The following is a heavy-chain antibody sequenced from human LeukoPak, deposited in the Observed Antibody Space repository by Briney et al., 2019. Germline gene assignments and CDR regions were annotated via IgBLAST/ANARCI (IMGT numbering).Heavy chain of an antibody. D-gene: IGHD5-12*01. CDR1: GYSFTSYW. V-gene: IGHV5-51*04. J-gene: IGHJ6*03. CDR3: ARVGYSGYDGGRGSHTMDV. Sequence: GESLKISCKGSGYSFTSYWIGWVRQMPGKGLEWMGIIYPGDSDTRYSPSFQGQVTISADKPISTAYLQWSSLKASDTAMYYCARVGYSGYDGGRGSHTMDVWGKGTTVTIPS. CDR2: IYPGDSDT.